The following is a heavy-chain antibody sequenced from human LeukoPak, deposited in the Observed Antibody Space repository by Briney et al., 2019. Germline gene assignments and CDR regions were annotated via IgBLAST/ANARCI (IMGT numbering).Heavy chain of an antibody. J-gene: IGHJ5*02. CDR1: GFTFSSYW. V-gene: IGHV3-74*01. CDR3: AREIQITMVRGNWFDL. Sequence: GGSLRLSCAASGFTFSSYWMHWVRQAPGKGLVWVSRINSDGSSTSYADSVKGRFTISRDNAKNTLYLQMNSLRAEDTAVYYCAREIQITMVRGNWFDLWGQGTLVTVSS. CDR2: INSDGSST. D-gene: IGHD3-10*01.